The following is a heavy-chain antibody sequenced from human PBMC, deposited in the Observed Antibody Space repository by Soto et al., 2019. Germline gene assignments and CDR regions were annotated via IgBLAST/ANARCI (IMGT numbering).Heavy chain of an antibody. CDR1: GFTFSSYW. J-gene: IGHJ4*02. Sequence: EAQLVESGGGLVQPGGSLRVSCAVSGFTFSSYWMSWVRQAPGKGLEWVANIKQDVSEKNYVDSVKGRFTISGDNAKNSLYLQMNSLRAEDTAVYYCARHSGRYFFDYWGQGTLVTVSS. CDR2: IKQDVSEK. CDR3: ARHSGRYFFDY. D-gene: IGHD1-26*01. V-gene: IGHV3-7*01.